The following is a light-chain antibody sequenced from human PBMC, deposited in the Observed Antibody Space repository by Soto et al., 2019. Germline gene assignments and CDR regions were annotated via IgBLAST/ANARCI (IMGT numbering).Light chain of an antibody. CDR1: SSDVGGHDS. V-gene: IGLV2-14*01. J-gene: IGLJ1*01. CDR2: NVS. Sequence: QSALTQPASVSGSPGQSIAISCTGTSSDVGGHDSVSWYQQHPGKAPNLMIYNVSNRPSGVSDRFSGSKSGNTASLTISGLLAEDEADYFCTSYTSASTYVFGAGTKVTVL. CDR3: TSYTSASTYV.